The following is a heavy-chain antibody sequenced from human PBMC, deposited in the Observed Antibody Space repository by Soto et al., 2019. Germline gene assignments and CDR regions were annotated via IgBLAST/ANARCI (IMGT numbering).Heavy chain of an antibody. J-gene: IGHJ4*02. V-gene: IGHV3-30*18. CDR1: GFTFSSYG. CDR2: ISYDGSNK. D-gene: IGHD5-12*01. Sequence: LRLSCAASGFTFSSYGMHWVRQAPGKGLEWVAVISYDGSNKYYADSVKGRFTISRDNSKNTLYLQMNSLRAEDTAVYYCAKDGYPPGYSGYLRTFFDYWGQGTLVTVSS. CDR3: AKDGYPPGYSGYLRTFFDY.